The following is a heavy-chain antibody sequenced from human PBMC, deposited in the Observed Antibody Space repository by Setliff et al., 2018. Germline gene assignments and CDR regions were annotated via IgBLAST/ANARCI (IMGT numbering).Heavy chain of an antibody. D-gene: IGHD3-3*01. J-gene: IGHJ5*02. V-gene: IGHV4-4*07. CDR3: ARSYYNFWSGYYRVNWFDP. Sequence: SETLSLTCTGSGGSISSYYWSWTRKPAGKGLERIGRIYTSGSTNYNPSLKSRVTMSVDTSKNQFSMKLSSVTAADTSVYYCARSYYNFWSGYYRVNWFDPWCQGTLLTVSS. CDR2: IYTSGST. CDR1: GGSISSYY.